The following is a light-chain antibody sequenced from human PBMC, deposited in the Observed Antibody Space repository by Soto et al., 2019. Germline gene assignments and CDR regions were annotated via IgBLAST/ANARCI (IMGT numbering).Light chain of an antibody. J-gene: IGKJ1*01. CDR1: QSVFYISNNKNY. CDR2: WAS. CDR3: QQYYTTPPWT. Sequence: DIVMTQSPDSLAVSLGERATINCKSSQSVFYISNNKNYLAWYQQKPGQPPKLLIYWASTRESGVPDRFSGSGSGTDFTLTISSLQAADVAVYYCQQYYTTPPWTFGQGTKV. V-gene: IGKV4-1*01.